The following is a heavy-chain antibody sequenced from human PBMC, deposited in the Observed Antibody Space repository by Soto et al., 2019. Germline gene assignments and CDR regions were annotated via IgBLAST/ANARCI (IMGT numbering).Heavy chain of an antibody. V-gene: IGHV4-59*01. CDR1: GGSISGYH. CDR2: IYDSGST. J-gene: IGHJ3*02. Sequence: QVQLQESGPGLVKPSETLSLTCTVSGGSISGYHWTWIRQSPGKGLEWIGYIYDSGSTNNNPSLKTRATCSVDTSKNQFSLKLSSVTAADTAVYYCARSRWGHGFDIWGQGTMVTVSS. CDR3: ARSRWGHGFDI. D-gene: IGHD3-16*01.